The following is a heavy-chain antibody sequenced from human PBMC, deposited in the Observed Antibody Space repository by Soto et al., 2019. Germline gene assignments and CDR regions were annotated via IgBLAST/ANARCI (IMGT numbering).Heavy chain of an antibody. CDR3: AKAWVGGTVVGATTADY. CDR1: GFTFSSYA. CDR2: ISGSGGSS. Sequence: PGGSLRLSCAASGFTFSSYAMSWVRQAPGKGLEWVSAISGSGGSSSYAESVKGRFTISRDNSKNTLRLQMNSLKAGDTAVYFCAKAWVGGTVVGATTADYWGPGTMLTVYS. J-gene: IGHJ4*02. D-gene: IGHD1-26*01. V-gene: IGHV3-23*01.